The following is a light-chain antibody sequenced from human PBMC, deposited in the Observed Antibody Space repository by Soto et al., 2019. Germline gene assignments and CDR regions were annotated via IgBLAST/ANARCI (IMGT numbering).Light chain of an antibody. CDR2: EVN. V-gene: IGLV2-8*01. CDR1: SSDVGGYNY. Sequence: QSALTQPPSASGSPGQSVAISCTGTSSDVGGYNYVSWYQQHPGKAPKLMIYEVNKRPSGVPDRFSGSKSDNTASLTVSGLQAEDDAYYYCSSYAGSSNVFGTGTKLTVL. J-gene: IGLJ1*01. CDR3: SSYAGSSNV.